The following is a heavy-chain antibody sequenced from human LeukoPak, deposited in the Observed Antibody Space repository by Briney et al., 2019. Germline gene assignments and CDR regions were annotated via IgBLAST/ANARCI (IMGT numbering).Heavy chain of an antibody. CDR1: GYTFTDSW. D-gene: IGHD3-22*01. Sequence: GESLKISCQASGYTFTDSWIAWVRQRPGEGLEWMGIIHPGKSDTRYSPSSQGQVTISVDNSINTAYLQWSSLKASDTAMYYCTRSHYDSSGYLTWGQGTLVTVSS. V-gene: IGHV5-51*01. J-gene: IGHJ5*02. CDR3: TRSHYDSSGYLT. CDR2: IHPGKSDT.